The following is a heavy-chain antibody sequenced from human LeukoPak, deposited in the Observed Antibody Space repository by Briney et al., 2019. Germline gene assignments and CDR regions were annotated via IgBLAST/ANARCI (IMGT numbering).Heavy chain of an antibody. V-gene: IGHV3-33*01. CDR3: ARGLDLGYFQR. CDR1: GFTFSTYG. D-gene: IGHD4-11*01. CDR2: IWSDGSNK. Sequence: GGSLRLSCIVSGFTFSTYGMHWVRQAPGKGLQWVAVIWSDGSNKYYTDSVKGRFTISRDNPKNTLYLQMNNLRAEDTAVYHCARGLDLGYFQRWGQGTLVTVSS. J-gene: IGHJ1*01.